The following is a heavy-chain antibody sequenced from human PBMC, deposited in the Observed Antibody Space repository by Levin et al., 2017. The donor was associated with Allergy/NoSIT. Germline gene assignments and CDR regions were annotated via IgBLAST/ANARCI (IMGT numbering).Heavy chain of an antibody. CDR2: VFSDGSIT. Sequence: LSFSSSFFPFLNSYLHWVRQAPGKGLVWVSRVFSDGSITDYADSVKGRFTISRYNARNTLYLQMNSLRAEDTAVYYCARGGCSSTSCLDNWGQGILVTVSS. CDR1: FFPFLNSY. J-gene: IGHJ4*02. D-gene: IGHD2-2*01. CDR3: ARGGCSSTSCLDN. V-gene: IGHV3-74*01.